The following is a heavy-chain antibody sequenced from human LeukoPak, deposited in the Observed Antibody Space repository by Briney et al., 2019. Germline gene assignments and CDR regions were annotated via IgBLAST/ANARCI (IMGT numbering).Heavy chain of an antibody. CDR1: RFTFSDYG. J-gene: IGHJ6*02. Sequence: GGSLRLSCAASRFTFSDYGMQWVRQAPGKGLEWVAVVSYDGKKEIYAESVKGRFTISRDNSKNMLFLEMNSLRVEDTAVYYCARDSQSGGYYYFFATDVWGQGTTVTVSS. V-gene: IGHV3-30*03. D-gene: IGHD3-22*01. CDR3: ARDSQSGGYYYFFATDV. CDR2: VSYDGKKE.